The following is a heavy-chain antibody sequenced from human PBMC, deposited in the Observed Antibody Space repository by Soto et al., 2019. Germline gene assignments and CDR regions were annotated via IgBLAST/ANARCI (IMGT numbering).Heavy chain of an antibody. J-gene: IGHJ4*02. V-gene: IGHV4-4*03. Sequence: PPETLSPTCAVSGGSINSRYWWSWVRQSPGKGLEWIGEIYHSGSTNYNPSLKSRVTISVDKSKNQFSLNLSSVTAADTAVYYCARDQNGSGNYYTRYFDYWGQGTLVTVSS. CDR2: IYHSGST. CDR1: GGSINSRYW. CDR3: ARDQNGSGNYYTRYFDY. D-gene: IGHD3-10*01.